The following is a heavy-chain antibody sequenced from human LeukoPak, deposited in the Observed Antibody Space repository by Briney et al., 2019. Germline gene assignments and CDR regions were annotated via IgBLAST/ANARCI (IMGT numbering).Heavy chain of an antibody. V-gene: IGHV1-69*05. D-gene: IGHD3-22*01. CDR3: ARGPPYYYDSSGYYYFDY. Sequence: SVKVSCKASGGTFSSDAISWVRQAPGRGLEWMGGIIPIFGTANYAQNFQGRVTITTDESTSTAYMELSSLRSEDTAVYYCARGPPYYYDSSGYYYFDYWGQGTLVTVSS. CDR1: GGTFSSDA. J-gene: IGHJ4*02. CDR2: IIPIFGTA.